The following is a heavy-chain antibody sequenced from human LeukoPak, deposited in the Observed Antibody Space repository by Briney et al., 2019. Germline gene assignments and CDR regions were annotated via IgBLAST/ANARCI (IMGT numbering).Heavy chain of an antibody. Sequence: PGGSLRLSCAASGFTFSSYDMHWVRQATGKGLEWVSAIGTAGDTYYPGSVKGRFTISRENAKNSLYLQMNSLRAGDTAVYYCARAAANYYDSSGYYSYAFDIWGQGTMVTVSS. J-gene: IGHJ3*02. D-gene: IGHD3-22*01. V-gene: IGHV3-13*04. CDR3: ARAAANYYDSSGYYSYAFDI. CDR2: IGTAGDT. CDR1: GFTFSSYD.